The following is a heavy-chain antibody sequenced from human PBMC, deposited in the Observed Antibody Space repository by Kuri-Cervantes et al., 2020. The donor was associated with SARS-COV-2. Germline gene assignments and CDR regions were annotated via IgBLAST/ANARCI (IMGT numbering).Heavy chain of an antibody. CDR3: TTLIDY. CDR1: GFTFSSYA. CDR2: VRGKANNYAT. Sequence: GESLKISCAASGFTFSSYAMHWVRQASGKGLEWVGRVRGKANNYATAYAASVKGRFTISRDDSKNMAYLQMNSLQTEDTAVYYCTTLIDYWGQGALVTVSS. V-gene: IGHV3-73*01. J-gene: IGHJ4*02.